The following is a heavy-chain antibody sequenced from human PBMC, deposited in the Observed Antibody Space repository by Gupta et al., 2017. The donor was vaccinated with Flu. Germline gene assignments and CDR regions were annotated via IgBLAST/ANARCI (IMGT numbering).Heavy chain of an antibody. CDR2: IRSQAHGGTT. CDR3: TRETGYYFDY. J-gene: IGHJ4*02. V-gene: IGHV3-49*02. Sequence: GKGLEWVGFIRSQAHGGTTEYAASVKGRFTISRDDSKSIAYLQMDRLKTEDTAVYYCTRETGYYFDYWGQGTLVTVSS.